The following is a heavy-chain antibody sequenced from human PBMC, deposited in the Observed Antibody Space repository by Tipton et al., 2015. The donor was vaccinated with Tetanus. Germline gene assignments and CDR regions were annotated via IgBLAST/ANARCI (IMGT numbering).Heavy chain of an antibody. V-gene: IGHV1-69*01. CDR3: ARAQYLYERGNFDY. CDR1: GGTFGSYA. J-gene: IGHJ4*02. Sequence: QSGAEVKKPGSSVKASCKASGGTFGSYAISWVRQAPGQGLERMGGIIPLFGTANYAQKFQGRVTITADESPSAAYMELGSLRSGDTAVYYCARAQYLYERGNFDYWGQGSVVAVSS. D-gene: IGHD3-10*02. CDR2: IIPLFGTA.